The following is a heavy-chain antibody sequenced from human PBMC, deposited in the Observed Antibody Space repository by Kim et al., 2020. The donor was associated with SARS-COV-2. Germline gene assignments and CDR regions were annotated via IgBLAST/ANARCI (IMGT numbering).Heavy chain of an antibody. CDR3: ARDRSYSNYYFDY. J-gene: IGHJ4*02. Sequence: YAKKYQGRVTMTRDTSISTAYMELSRRRSDDTAVYYCARDRSYSNYYFDYWGQGTLVTVSS. D-gene: IGHD4-4*01. V-gene: IGHV1-2*02.